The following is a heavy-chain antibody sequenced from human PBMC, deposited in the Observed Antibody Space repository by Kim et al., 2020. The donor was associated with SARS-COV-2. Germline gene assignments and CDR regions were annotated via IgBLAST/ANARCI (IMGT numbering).Heavy chain of an antibody. V-gene: IGHV3-30*04. J-gene: IGHJ5*02. CDR1: GFTFGIYA. D-gene: IGHD3-10*01. CDR3: ARRAFPEYRIRGVIGLLDP. Sequence: RGSLRLSCAASGFTFGIYAIHWVRQVPGKGLEWVAVISYDGNNKYYADSVKGRFTISRDKATKTVFLQMNSLRAEDTAVYYCARRAFPEYRIRGVIGLLDPWGQGTLVTVSS. CDR2: ISYDGNNK.